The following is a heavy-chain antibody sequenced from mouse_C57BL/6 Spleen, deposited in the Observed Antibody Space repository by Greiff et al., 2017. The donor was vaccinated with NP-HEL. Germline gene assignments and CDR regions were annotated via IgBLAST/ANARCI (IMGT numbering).Heavy chain of an antibody. CDR1: GYSITSGYY. J-gene: IGHJ2*01. Sequence: EVQRVESGPGLVKPSQSLSLTCSVTGYSITSGYYWNWIRQFPGNKLEWMCYISYDGSNNYNPSLKNRISITRDTSKNQFFLKLKSVTTEDTATYYCARAGNSPFDYWGQGTTLTVSS. V-gene: IGHV3-6*01. D-gene: IGHD2-1*01. CDR2: ISYDGSN. CDR3: ARAGNSPFDY.